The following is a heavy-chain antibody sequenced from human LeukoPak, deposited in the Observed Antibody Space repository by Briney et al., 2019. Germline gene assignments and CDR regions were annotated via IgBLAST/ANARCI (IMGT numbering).Heavy chain of an antibody. CDR1: GASISSYY. CDR3: ARVRGYYDSSGYDY. D-gene: IGHD3-22*01. CDR2: IYYSGST. J-gene: IGHJ4*02. Sequence: SETLSLTCTVSGASISSYYWSWIRQPPRKGLDWIGHIYYSGSTNYNPALKSRVTISEDTSKNQISLKLSSVTAADTAVYYCARVRGYYDSSGYDYWGQGTLVTVSS. V-gene: IGHV4-59*01.